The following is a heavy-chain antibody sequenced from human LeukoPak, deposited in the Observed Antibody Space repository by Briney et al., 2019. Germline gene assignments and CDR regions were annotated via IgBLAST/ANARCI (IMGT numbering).Heavy chain of an antibody. D-gene: IGHD1-1*01. CDR3: VLYMWGRTNPSHWGFDP. V-gene: IGHV1-69*06. J-gene: IGHJ5*02. Sequence: SVKVSCKASGGTFSSYAISWVRQAPGQGLEWMGGIIPIFGTANYAQKFQGRVTITADKSTSTAYMELSSLRSEDTAVYYCVLYMWGRTNPSHWGFDPWGQGTLVTVSS. CDR2: IIPIFGTA. CDR1: GGTFSSYA.